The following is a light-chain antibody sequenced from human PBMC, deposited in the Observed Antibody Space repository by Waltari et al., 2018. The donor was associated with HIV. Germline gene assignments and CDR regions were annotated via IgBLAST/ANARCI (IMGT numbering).Light chain of an antibody. CDR3: QQNVNSLT. J-gene: IGKJ3*01. Sequence: DIVLTQSPGTLSLSPGESATLSCRSSQSLGSNYLAWYQQKPGQAPRLLIFCASSRATDIPDRFSGSGSGTDFTLTIRRLEPEDFAVYYCQQNVNSLTFGPGTKVNIK. CDR1: QSLGSNY. CDR2: CAS. V-gene: IGKV3-20*01.